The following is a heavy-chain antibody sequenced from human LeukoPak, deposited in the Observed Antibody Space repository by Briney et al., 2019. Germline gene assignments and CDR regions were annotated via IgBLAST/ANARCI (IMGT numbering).Heavy chain of an antibody. J-gene: IGHJ6*03. Sequence: SETLSLTCTVSGGSISSSSYYWGWIRQPPGKGLEWIGSIYYSGSTYYNPSLKSRVTISVDTSKNQFSLKLSSVTAADTAVYYCARDLTRPYDILTGYFLGMDVWGKGTTVTISS. D-gene: IGHD3-9*01. CDR2: IYYSGST. V-gene: IGHV4-39*07. CDR1: GGSISSSSYY. CDR3: ARDLTRPYDILTGYFLGMDV.